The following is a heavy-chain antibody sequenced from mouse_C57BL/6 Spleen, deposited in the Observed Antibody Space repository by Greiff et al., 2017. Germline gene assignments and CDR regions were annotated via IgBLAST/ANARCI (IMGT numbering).Heavy chain of an antibody. J-gene: IGHJ2*01. V-gene: IGHV1-5*01. CDR3: TGITTVEHYLDY. CDR1: GYTFTSYW. Sequence: EVQLQQSGTVLARPGASVKMSCKTSGYTFTSYWMHWVKQRPGQGLEWIGAIYPGNSDTSYNQQFKGQANLTAVTSARTAYMELSSLTNEASAVYYCTGITTVEHYLDYGGQGTTLTVSS. D-gene: IGHD1-1*01. CDR2: IYPGNSDT.